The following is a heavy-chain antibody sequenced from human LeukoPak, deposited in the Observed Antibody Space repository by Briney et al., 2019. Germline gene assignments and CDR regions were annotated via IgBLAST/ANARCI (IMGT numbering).Heavy chain of an antibody. D-gene: IGHD3-22*01. J-gene: IGHJ4*02. CDR3: ARVPYDSRGYYYFDY. Sequence: SETLSLTCTVSGGSISSGDYYWSWIRQPPGKGLEWIGYIHYSGSTYYNPSLKSRVTTSVDTSKKQISLKLTSVTSAETAIYYCARVPYDSRGYYYFDYWGQGPLVTVPS. CDR1: GGSISSGDYY. V-gene: IGHV4-30-4*01. CDR2: IHYSGST.